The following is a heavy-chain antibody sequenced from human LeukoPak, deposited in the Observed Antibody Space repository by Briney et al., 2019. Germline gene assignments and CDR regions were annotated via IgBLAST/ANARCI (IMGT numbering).Heavy chain of an antibody. CDR3: ARAYHVDIVATIGGSYFDY. CDR2: IYYSGST. D-gene: IGHD5-12*01. J-gene: IGHJ4*02. Sequence: EPSETLSLTCTVSGGSISSGGYYWSWIRQHPGKGLEWIGYIYYSGSTYYNPSLKSRVTISVYTSKNQFSLKLSSVTAADTAVYYCARAYHVDIVATIGGSYFDYWGQGTLVTVSS. V-gene: IGHV4-31*03. CDR1: GGSISSGGYY.